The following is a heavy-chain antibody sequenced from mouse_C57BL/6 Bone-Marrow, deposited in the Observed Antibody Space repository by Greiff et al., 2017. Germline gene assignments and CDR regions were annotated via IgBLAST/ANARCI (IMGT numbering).Heavy chain of an antibody. V-gene: IGHV1-26*01. CDR2: INPNNGGT. CDR1: GYTFTDYY. D-gene: IGHD1-1*01. J-gene: IGHJ2*01. Sequence: EVQLQQSGPELVKPGASVKISCKASGYTFTDYYMNWVKQSHGKSLEWIGDINPNNGGTSYNQKFKGKATLTVDKSSSTAYLQLSSLTSEDTAVYYCTTGYYFDSWGQGTTLTVSS. CDR3: TTGYYFDS.